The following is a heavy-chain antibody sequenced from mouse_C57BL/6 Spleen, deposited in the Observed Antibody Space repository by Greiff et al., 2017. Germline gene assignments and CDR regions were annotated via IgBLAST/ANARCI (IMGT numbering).Heavy chain of an antibody. V-gene: IGHV2-6*01. CDR3: ARRNYGGDYAMDY. Sequence: QVQLQQSGPGLVAPSQSLSITCTVSGFSLTSYGVDWVRQSPGKGLEWLGVIWGVGSTNYNSALKSRLSISKDNSKSQVFLKMNSLQTDDTAMYYCARRNYGGDYAMDYWGQGTSVTVSS. D-gene: IGHD2-1*01. CDR2: IWGVGST. CDR1: GFSLTSYG. J-gene: IGHJ4*01.